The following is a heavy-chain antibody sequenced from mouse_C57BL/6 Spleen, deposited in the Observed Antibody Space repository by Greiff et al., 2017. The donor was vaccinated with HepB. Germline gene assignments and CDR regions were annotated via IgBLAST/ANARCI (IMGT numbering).Heavy chain of an antibody. CDR1: GYTFTSYW. J-gene: IGHJ3*01. D-gene: IGHD1-1*01. V-gene: IGHV1-55*01. CDR2: IYPGSGST. CDR3: ARRRDYGSSFWFAY. Sequence: QVQLQQSGAELVKPGASVKMSCKASGYTFTSYWITWVKQRPGQGLEWIGDIYPGSGSTNYNEKFKSKATLTVDTSSSTAYMQLSSLTSEDSAVYYCARRRDYGSSFWFAYWGQGTLVTVSA.